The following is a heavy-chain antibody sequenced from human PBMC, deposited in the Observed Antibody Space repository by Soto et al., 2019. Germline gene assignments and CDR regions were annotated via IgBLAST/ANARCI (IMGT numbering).Heavy chain of an antibody. CDR2: IIPILGIA. J-gene: IGHJ6*02. Sequence: QVQLVQSGAEVKKPGSSVKVSCKASGGTFSSYSITWVRQAPGHGLEWMGRIIPILGIANYAQKFQGRVTITADKSTSTAYMDLTSLRSEDTAVYYCARDQEGVGGVIVYGLDVWGQGTTVTVSS. V-gene: IGHV1-69*08. D-gene: IGHD3-16*01. CDR3: ARDQEGVGGVIVYGLDV. CDR1: GGTFSSYS.